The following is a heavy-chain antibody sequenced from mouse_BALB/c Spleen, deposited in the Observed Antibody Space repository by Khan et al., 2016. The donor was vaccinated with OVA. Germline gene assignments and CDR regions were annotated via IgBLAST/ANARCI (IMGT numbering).Heavy chain of an antibody. D-gene: IGHD1-1*01. Sequence: QVQLKESGPGLVAPSQSLSITCTVSGFSLTSYGVYWVRQPPGKGLEWLVVIWSDGFTTYNSTLKSRLSISKDNSNRQVFLKMNSLQTDDTAMYYSARGIYYFGSRYMDYWGQVTSVTVSA. J-gene: IGHJ4*01. CDR1: GFSLTSYG. V-gene: IGHV2-6*02. CDR2: IWSDGFT. CDR3: ARGIYYFGSRYMDY.